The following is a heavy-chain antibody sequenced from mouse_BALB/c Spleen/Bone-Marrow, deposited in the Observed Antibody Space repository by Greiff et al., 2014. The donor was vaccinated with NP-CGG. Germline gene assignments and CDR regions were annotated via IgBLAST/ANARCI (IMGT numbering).Heavy chain of an antibody. CDR2: ISTYYGDA. CDR3: ARDAMDY. Sequence: QVQLQQSGGELGRPGVSVKISCQGSGYTFPDYAMHWGEQSHAKSLEWIGVISTYYGDASYNQKFKGKATMTVDKSSSTAYMELARLTSEDSAIYYCARDAMDYWGQGTSVTVSS. V-gene: IGHV1S137*01. J-gene: IGHJ4*01. CDR1: GYTFPDYA.